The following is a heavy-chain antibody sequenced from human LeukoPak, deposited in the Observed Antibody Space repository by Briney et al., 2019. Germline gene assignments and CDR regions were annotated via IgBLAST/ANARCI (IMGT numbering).Heavy chain of an antibody. CDR1: GYTFTSYG. J-gene: IGHJ6*03. CDR2: PSAYHGNT. D-gene: IGHD2-2*01. CDR3: ARDSCSSTSCYPWDYYYYMDV. Sequence: ASVKVYCKASGYTFTSYGISWVRQSPGQGLEWMGWPSAYHGNTNYAQKLQGRVTMTTDTTTSTAYMEQRSLRSDDTAVYYCARDSCSSTSCYPWDYYYYMDVWGKGTTVTVSS. V-gene: IGHV1-18*01.